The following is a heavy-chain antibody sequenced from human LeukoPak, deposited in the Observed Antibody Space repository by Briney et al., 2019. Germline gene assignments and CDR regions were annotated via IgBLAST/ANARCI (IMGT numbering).Heavy chain of an antibody. CDR1: SGSISSYY. D-gene: IGHD3-10*01. V-gene: IGHV4-4*07. CDR2: MYSSGST. Sequence: PSETLSLTCTVSSGSISSYYWSWLRQPAGKGLEWIGRMYSSGSTYYNPSLKSRVTMSVDTSKNQFSLKLSSVTAADTAVYYCARDYNSLDYWGQGTLVTVSS. CDR3: ARDYNSLDY. J-gene: IGHJ4*02.